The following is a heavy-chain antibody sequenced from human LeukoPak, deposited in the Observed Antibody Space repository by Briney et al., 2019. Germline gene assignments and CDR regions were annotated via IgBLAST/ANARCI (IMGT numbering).Heavy chain of an antibody. CDR2: MSGSDDRT. CDR3: VKYSGTYISYVDY. D-gene: IGHD1-26*01. Sequence: PGGSLRLSRAASGVTLSPYGMHWVRQAPGKGLEWVAVMSGSDDRTYYADSVKGRFTISRDNSKNTLYLQMNSLRADDTALYYCVKYSGTYISYVDYWGQPTMVADCS. CDR1: GVTLSPYG. J-gene: IGHJ4*02. V-gene: IGHV3-23*01.